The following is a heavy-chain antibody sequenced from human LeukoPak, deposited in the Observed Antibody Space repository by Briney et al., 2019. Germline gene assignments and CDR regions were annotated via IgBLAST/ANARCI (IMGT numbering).Heavy chain of an antibody. Sequence: GTSVKVSCKASGFTFTAYDINWVRQAPGQGLEWMGWMNPNSGESGSAYKFQGRLTITRDTSITTAYMELNSLRSEDTAIYYCARVGIFDVFDVWGQGSLVTVSS. J-gene: IGHJ3*01. CDR3: ARVGIFDVFDV. CDR1: GFTFTAYD. CDR2: MNPNSGES. V-gene: IGHV1-8*03.